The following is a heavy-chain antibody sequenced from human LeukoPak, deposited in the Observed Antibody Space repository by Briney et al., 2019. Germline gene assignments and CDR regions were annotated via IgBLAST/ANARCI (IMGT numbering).Heavy chain of an antibody. CDR1: GASISNFY. CDR3: ARALRVKFDY. CDR2: VYYSGTT. Sequence: SETLSLPCTVSGASISNFYWSWIRQPPGKGLEWIGEVYYSGTTKYNPSLKSRVTISVDASKYQFSLKLSSVTAADTAVYYCARALRVKFDYWGQGLLVTVSS. V-gene: IGHV4-59*01. J-gene: IGHJ4*02. D-gene: IGHD3-10*01.